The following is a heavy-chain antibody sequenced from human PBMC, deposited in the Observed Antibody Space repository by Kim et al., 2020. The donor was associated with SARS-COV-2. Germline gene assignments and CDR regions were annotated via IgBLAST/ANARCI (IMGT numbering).Heavy chain of an antibody. Sequence: GGSLRLSCAASGFTFSSYEMNWVRQAPGKGLEWVSYISSRNFTIYYADSVKGRFTISRDNAKNSLYLQMSSLRADDTAVYYCARGPGAVYDGYFDNWGQG. CDR1: GFTFSSYE. CDR2: ISSRNFTI. J-gene: IGHJ4*02. V-gene: IGHV3-48*03. D-gene: IGHD2-8*01. CDR3: ARGPGAVYDGYFDN.